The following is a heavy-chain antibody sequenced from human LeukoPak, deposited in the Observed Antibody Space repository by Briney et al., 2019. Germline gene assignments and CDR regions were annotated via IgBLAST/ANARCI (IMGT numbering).Heavy chain of an antibody. V-gene: IGHV1-46*01. CDR1: GYTFTSYY. D-gene: IGHD2-2*02. CDR3: GRSRYCSSTSCYNTRYGMDV. J-gene: IGHJ6*04. CDR2: INPSGGST. Sequence: ASVKVSCKASGYTFTSYYMHWVRQAPGQGLEWMGIINPSGGSTSYAQKFQGRVTMTRDTSTSTVYMELSSLRSEDTAVYYCGRSRYCSSTSCYNTRYGMDVWGKGTTVTVSS.